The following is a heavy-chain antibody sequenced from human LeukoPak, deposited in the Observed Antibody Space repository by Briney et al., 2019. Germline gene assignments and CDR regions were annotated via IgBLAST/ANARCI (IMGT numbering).Heavy chain of an antibody. D-gene: IGHD3-22*01. V-gene: IGHV3-9*01. CDR1: GFTLDDYA. Sequence: GGSLRLSCAASGFTLDDYAMHWVRQAPGKGLEWVSGISWNSGSIGYADSVKGRFTISRDNAKNSLYLQMNSLRAEDTALYYCAKDMHYDSSGYYDGGFDYWGQGTLVTVSS. J-gene: IGHJ4*02. CDR3: AKDMHYDSSGYYDGGFDY. CDR2: ISWNSGSI.